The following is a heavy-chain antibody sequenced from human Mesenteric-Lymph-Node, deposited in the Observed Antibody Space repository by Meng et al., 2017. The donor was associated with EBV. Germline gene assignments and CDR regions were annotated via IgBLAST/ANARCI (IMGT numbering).Heavy chain of an antibody. D-gene: IGHD3-22*01. CDR2: VHSTGST. Sequence: QGQLQESGPGLVKPPQTPSLTCSVSGDSVNSATYYWSWIRKPPGKGLEWIASVHSTGSTNYNPSLMSRVTISLDTSKSQFSLTLTYVTAADTAIYYCASQGYYDSGAWGDYFDYWGQGSLVTVSS. CDR3: ASQGYYDSGAWGDYFDY. CDR1: GDSVNSATYY. J-gene: IGHJ4*02. V-gene: IGHV4-61*01.